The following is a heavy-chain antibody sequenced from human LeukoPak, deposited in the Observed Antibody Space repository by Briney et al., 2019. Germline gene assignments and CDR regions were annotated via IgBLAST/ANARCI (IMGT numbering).Heavy chain of an antibody. CDR3: ARGEGELSSSFDY. CDR1: GFTFNTYA. J-gene: IGHJ4*02. CDR2: ITSDGSKK. Sequence: GSLRLSCAASGFTFNTYALHWIRQAPGKGLEWVAAITSDGSKKYYADSVKGRFTISRDNSKNTLYLQMSSLRAEDTAVYYCARGEGELSSSFDYWGQGTLVTVSS. D-gene: IGHD3-16*02. V-gene: IGHV3-30-3*01.